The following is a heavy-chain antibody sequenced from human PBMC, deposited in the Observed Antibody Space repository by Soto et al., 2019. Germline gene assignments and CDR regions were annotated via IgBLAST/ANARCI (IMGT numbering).Heavy chain of an antibody. Sequence: GGSLRLSCAASGFTFSSYAMSWVRQAPGKGLEWVSAISGSGGNTYYADSVKGRFTISRDNAKNTLYLQMNSLRADDTAVYYCAKGKGTPYYFDHWGQGTLVTVSS. D-gene: IGHD1-1*01. J-gene: IGHJ4*02. CDR3: AKGKGTPYYFDH. CDR2: ISGSGGNT. V-gene: IGHV3-23*01. CDR1: GFTFSSYA.